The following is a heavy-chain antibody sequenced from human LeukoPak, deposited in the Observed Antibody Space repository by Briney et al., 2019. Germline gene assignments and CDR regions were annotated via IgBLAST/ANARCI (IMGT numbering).Heavy chain of an antibody. D-gene: IGHD3-3*01. V-gene: IGHV1-2*06. CDR2: INPNSGGT. Sequence: ASVKVSCKASGYTFTGYYMHWVRQAPGQGLEWMGRINPNSGGTNYAQQFQGRVTMTRDTSITTAYMELSRLRSDDTAVYYCARGPTSPSSYYDFWSGYYATHPFDYWGRGTLVTVSS. CDR3: ARGPTSPSSYYDFWSGYYATHPFDY. CDR1: GYTFTGYY. J-gene: IGHJ4*01.